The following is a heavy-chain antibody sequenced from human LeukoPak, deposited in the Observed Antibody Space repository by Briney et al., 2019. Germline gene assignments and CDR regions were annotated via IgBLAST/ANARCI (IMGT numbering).Heavy chain of an antibody. Sequence: GASVKVSCKASGYTFTSYAMHWVRQAPGQRLEWMGWINAGNGNTKYSQKFQGRVTITRDTSASTAYMELSSLRSEDTAVYYCARDSVRDFWSGYPWDYFDYWGQGTLVTVSS. CDR2: INAGNGNT. CDR1: GYTFTSYA. J-gene: IGHJ4*02. V-gene: IGHV1-3*01. CDR3: ARDSVRDFWSGYPWDYFDY. D-gene: IGHD3-3*01.